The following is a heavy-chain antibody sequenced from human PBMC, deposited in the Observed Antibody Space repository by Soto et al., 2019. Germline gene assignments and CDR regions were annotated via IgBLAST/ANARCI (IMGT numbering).Heavy chain of an antibody. Sequence: ASVKVSCKASGYTFTGYYMHWVRQAPGQGLEWMGWINPNSGGTNYAQKFQGWVTMTRDTSISTAYMELSRLRSDDTAVYYCAREGAANRYYYYGMDVWGQGTTVTVS. CDR1: GYTFTGYY. D-gene: IGHD6-25*01. J-gene: IGHJ6*02. CDR2: INPNSGGT. V-gene: IGHV1-2*04. CDR3: AREGAANRYYYYGMDV.